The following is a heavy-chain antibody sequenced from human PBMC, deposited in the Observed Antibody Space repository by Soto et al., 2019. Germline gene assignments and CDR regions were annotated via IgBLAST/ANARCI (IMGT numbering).Heavy chain of an antibody. CDR1: GFTFSSYS. CDR3: AREGSSGWNGLNCSDP. V-gene: IGHV3-48*01. D-gene: IGHD6-19*01. J-gene: IGHJ5*02. Sequence: WGSLRLSCAASGFTFSSYSMNWVHQAPGKGLEWVSYISSSSSTIYYADSVKGRFTISRDNAKNSLYLQMNSLRAEDTAVYYCAREGSSGWNGLNCSDPWGQGP. CDR2: ISSSSSTI.